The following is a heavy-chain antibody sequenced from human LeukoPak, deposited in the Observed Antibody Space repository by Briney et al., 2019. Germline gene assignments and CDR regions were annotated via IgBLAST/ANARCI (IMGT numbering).Heavy chain of an antibody. D-gene: IGHD3-22*01. Sequence: SETLSLTCTVSGYSISSDYYWGWIRQPPGKGLEWIGSIYHSGSTYYNPSLKSRVTISVDTSKNQFSLKLSSVTAADTAVYYCAREVTMTNWFDPWGQGTLVTVSS. CDR3: AREVTMTNWFDP. J-gene: IGHJ5*02. CDR1: GYSISSDYY. V-gene: IGHV4-38-2*02. CDR2: IYHSGST.